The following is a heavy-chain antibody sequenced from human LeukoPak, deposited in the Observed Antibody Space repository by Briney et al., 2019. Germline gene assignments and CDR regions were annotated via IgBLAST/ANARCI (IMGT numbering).Heavy chain of an antibody. D-gene: IGHD2-8*01. CDR2: ISYDGSNK. CDR1: GFTFSSYA. V-gene: IGHV3-30-3*01. J-gene: IGHJ3*02. CDR3: ARDGCFRCHDAFDI. Sequence: RGSLRLSCAASGFTFSSYAMHWVRQAPGKGLEWVAVISYDGSNKYYADSVKGRFTISRDNSKNTLYLQMNSLRAEDTAVYYCARDGCFRCHDAFDIWGQGTMVTVSS.